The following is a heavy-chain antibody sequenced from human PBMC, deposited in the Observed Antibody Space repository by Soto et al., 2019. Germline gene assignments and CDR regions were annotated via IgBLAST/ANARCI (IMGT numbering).Heavy chain of an antibody. Sequence: SETLSLTCSFSGDSVTSHYLTWIRQSPEKGLEWIGYMHYTGFSHYNPSLKSRLTISVDRSKNQFTLQLTSVTVADTAGYYGAISYGTPWYTFWAKGPQVTASP. J-gene: IGHJ4*02. CDR3: AISYGTPWYTF. V-gene: IGHV4-59*02. CDR1: GDSVTSHY. CDR2: MHYTGFS. D-gene: IGHD6-13*01.